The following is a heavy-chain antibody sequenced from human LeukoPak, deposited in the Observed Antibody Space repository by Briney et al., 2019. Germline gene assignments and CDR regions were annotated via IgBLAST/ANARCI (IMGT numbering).Heavy chain of an antibody. CDR3: AKDGYSSSWYWGKDDY. V-gene: IGHV3-23*01. CDR2: ISPSGGGT. J-gene: IGHJ4*02. CDR1: GFTLRNQG. D-gene: IGHD6-13*01. Sequence: GGSLRLSCAASGFTLRNQGMNWVRQAPGKGLEWVSGISPSGGGTYYADSVKGRFTICRDNSKNTLYLQMNSLRAEDTAVYYCAKDGYSSSWYWGKDDYWGQGTLVTVSS.